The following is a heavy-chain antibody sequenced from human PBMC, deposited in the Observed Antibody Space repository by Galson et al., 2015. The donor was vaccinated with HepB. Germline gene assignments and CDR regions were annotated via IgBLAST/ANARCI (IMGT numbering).Heavy chain of an antibody. Sequence: CAISGDSVSSYSAAWHWIRQSPSRGLEWLGRTYYRSTWYNHYAESSQGRVSINPDTSKNQFSLQLNSVTPEDTALYYCAKVEYTSKSYVDQWGQGTLVTVSS. CDR3: AKVEYTSKSYVDQ. V-gene: IGHV6-1*01. J-gene: IGHJ4*02. CDR2: TYYRSTWYN. CDR1: GDSVSSYSAA. D-gene: IGHD2/OR15-2a*01.